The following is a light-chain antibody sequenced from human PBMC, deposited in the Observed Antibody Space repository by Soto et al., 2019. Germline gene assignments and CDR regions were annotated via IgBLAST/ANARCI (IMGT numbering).Light chain of an antibody. CDR3: QQYGSSTWT. J-gene: IGKJ1*01. Sequence: IVLPQSPGPLSLSPGERATLSCRASQSVSSSYLAWYQQKPGQAPRLLIYGASSRATGIPDRFSGSGSGTDFTLTISRLEPEDFAVYYCQQYGSSTWTFGQGTKVDIK. CDR2: GAS. CDR1: QSVSSSY. V-gene: IGKV3-20*01.